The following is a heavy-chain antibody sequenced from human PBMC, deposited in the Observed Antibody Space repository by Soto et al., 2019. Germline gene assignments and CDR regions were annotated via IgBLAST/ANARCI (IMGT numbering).Heavy chain of an antibody. V-gene: IGHV4-39*01. Sequence: SETLSLTCTVSGGSVSSGSYYWGWIRQPPGKGLEWIASIYYTGSTYYNASLKSRVTLSVDTSKNQFSLKVRSVTAADTAVYYCVRHGGSYPFDYWGQGTLVTVSS. CDR2: IYYTGST. J-gene: IGHJ4*02. CDR3: VRHGGSYPFDY. D-gene: IGHD1-26*01. CDR1: GGSVSSGSYY.